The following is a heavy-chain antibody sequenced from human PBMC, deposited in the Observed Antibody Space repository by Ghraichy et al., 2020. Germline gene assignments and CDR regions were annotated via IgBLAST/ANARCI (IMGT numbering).Heavy chain of an antibody. CDR2: LTDDGSST. Sequence: GGSLRLSCAASGFTFSTYWMHWVRQAPGKGLVWVSRLTDDGSSTVYADSVKGRFTISRDNAKNTLYLKMNSLRAEDTAVYYCASSPVTTYGTALDYWGQGTLVTVSS. CDR1: GFTFSTYW. D-gene: IGHD4-17*01. V-gene: IGHV3-74*01. J-gene: IGHJ4*02. CDR3: ASSPVTTYGTALDY.